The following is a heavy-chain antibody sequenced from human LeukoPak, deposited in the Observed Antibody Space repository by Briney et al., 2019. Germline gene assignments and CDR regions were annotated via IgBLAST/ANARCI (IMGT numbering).Heavy chain of an antibody. Sequence: SETLSLTCTVSGVSISSGGYYWSWIRPHPGKGLEWIGYIYYSGSTYYNPSLKSRVTISVDTSKNQFSLKLSSVTAADTAVYYCARDKRVDYYDSSGYDDWGQGALVTVSS. CDR3: ARDKRVDYYDSSGYDD. J-gene: IGHJ4*02. V-gene: IGHV4-31*03. CDR1: GVSISSGGYY. D-gene: IGHD3-22*01. CDR2: IYYSGST.